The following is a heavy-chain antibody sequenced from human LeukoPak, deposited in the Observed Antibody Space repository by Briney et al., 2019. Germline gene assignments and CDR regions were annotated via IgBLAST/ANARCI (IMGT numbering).Heavy chain of an antibody. CDR1: GYTFTSYF. CDR3: ARDASCSGGNCYAWFDP. J-gene: IGHJ5*02. CDR2: IHPSGGSA. D-gene: IGHD2-15*01. Sequence: GAAVKVSCKASGYTFTSYFMHWVRQAPGQGLEWMGIIHPSGGSASYAQNFQGRVTMTRDTSTSTVYMELSNLRSEDTAVYYCARDASCSGGNCYAWFDPWAREPWSPSPQ. V-gene: IGHV1-46*01.